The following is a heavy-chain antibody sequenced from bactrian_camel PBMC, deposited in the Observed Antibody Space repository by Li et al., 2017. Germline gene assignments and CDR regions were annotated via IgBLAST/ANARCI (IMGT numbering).Heavy chain of an antibody. CDR1: GVTFLSYC. V-gene: IGHV3S55*01. CDR3: LADPSGAYFYTLKPLSESNY. J-gene: IGHJ4*01. CDR2: LYSDGSV. D-gene: IGHD2*01. Sequence: HVQLVESGGGSVQAGGSLRLSCAASGVTFLSYCMGSFRQSPGKEREAVAALYSDGSVKYADSVKGRFLIDKDVARNKLLLHMNNLQPEDTAMYYCLADPSGAYFYTLKPLSESNYWGQGTQVTV.